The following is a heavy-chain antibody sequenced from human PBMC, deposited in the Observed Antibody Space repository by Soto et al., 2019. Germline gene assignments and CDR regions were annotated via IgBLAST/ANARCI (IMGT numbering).Heavy chain of an antibody. D-gene: IGHD2-2*01. J-gene: IGHJ4*02. V-gene: IGHV3-53*01. Sequence: WGSLRLSCAASWFTGSGNYMSRVRQAPGKGLEWLSVIYTDDSTYYADSVKGRFTISRHNSKNTLYLQMNSLRAEDTAVYYCAKGRGYCTSTSCYVGSDYWGQGTLVTVSS. CDR1: WFTGSGNY. CDR2: IYTDDST. CDR3: AKGRGYCTSTSCYVGSDY.